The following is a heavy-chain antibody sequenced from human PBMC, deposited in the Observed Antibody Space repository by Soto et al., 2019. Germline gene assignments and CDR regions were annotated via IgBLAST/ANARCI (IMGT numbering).Heavy chain of an antibody. V-gene: IGHV1-69*01. CDR1: GGTFSSYA. Sequence: QVQLVQSGAEVKKPGSSVKVSCKASGGTFSSYAISWVRQAPGQGLEWMGGIIPIFGTANYAQKFQGRVTITGDESTSTAYMELSSLRSEDTAVYYCAREEAYCGGDCYSDYWGQGTLVTVSS. J-gene: IGHJ4*02. D-gene: IGHD2-21*02. CDR2: IIPIFGTA. CDR3: AREEAYCGGDCYSDY.